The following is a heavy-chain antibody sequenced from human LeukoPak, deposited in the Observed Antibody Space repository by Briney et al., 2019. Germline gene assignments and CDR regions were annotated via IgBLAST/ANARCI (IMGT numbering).Heavy chain of an antibody. D-gene: IGHD3-16*01. CDR3: AKGASRWGIN. CDR1: GFTFSSYG. J-gene: IGHJ4*02. Sequence: PGGSLRLSCAASGFTFSSYGMHWVRQAPGKGLEWVAVISYDGSNKYYADSVKGRFTISRDNSKNTLYLQMDSLRAEDTAVYYCAKGASRWGINWGQGTLVTVSS. V-gene: IGHV3-30*18. CDR2: ISYDGSNK.